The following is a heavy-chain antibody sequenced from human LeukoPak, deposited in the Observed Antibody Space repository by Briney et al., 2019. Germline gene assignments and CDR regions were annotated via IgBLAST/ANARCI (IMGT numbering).Heavy chain of an antibody. V-gene: IGHV4-59*01. J-gene: IGHJ4*02. Sequence: SETLSLTCTVSGGSISSYYWSWIRQPPGKGLGWIGYIYYSGSTDYNPSLKSRVTISVDTSRNQYSLKLSSVTAADTAVYYCARVHYDSSGYNFDYWGQGTLVTVSS. CDR2: IYYSGST. D-gene: IGHD3-22*01. CDR1: GGSISSYY. CDR3: ARVHYDSSGYNFDY.